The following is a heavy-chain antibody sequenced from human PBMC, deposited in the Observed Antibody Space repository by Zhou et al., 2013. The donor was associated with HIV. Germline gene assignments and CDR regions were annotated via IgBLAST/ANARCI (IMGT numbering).Heavy chain of an antibody. CDR2: LNPKSGIV. CDR3: ARESNASGEGESRWTS. V-gene: IGHV1-46*01. Sequence: QVQLVQSESDVKKPGASAKVSCKTSGYTFTNYYVYWLRQAPGQGLEVMGILNPKSGIVNYVERFQAKVIMTRDTSTSTVYLWLSSLTSDDTATYYCARESNASGEGESRWTSWGQGTRLIVSS. J-gene: IGHJ4*02. CDR1: GYTFTNYY. D-gene: IGHD3-10*01.